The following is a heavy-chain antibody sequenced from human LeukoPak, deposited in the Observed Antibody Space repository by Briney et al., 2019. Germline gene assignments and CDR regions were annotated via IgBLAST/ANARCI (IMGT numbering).Heavy chain of an antibody. V-gene: IGHV1-2*06. CDR1: GYTFTGYY. D-gene: IGHD6-19*01. J-gene: IGHJ4*02. Sequence: GASVKVSCKASGYTFTGYYMHWVRQAPGQGLEWMGRINPNSGGTNYAQKFQGRVTMTRDTSISTAYMGLSSLRSEDTAVYYCARVDLAVADDYWGQGTLVTVSS. CDR3: ARVDLAVADDY. CDR2: INPNSGGT.